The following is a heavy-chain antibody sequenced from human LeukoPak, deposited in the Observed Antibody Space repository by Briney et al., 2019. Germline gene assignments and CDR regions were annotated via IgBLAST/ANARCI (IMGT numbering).Heavy chain of an antibody. CDR3: AREHQWASDY. J-gene: IGHJ4*02. V-gene: IGHV1-2*02. D-gene: IGHD1-26*01. CDR1: GYTFTGYY. CDR2: INPNSGGT. Sequence: ASVKVSCKASGYTFTGYYMHWVRQAPGQGLEWMGWINPNSGGTNYAQKFQGRVTITSDTSIRTVYMEVRSLTSDDTAVYYCAREHQWASDYWGQGTLVTVSS.